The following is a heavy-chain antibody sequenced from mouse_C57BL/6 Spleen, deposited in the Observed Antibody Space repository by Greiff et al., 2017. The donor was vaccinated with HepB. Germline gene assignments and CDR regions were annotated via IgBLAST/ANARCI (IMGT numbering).Heavy chain of an antibody. CDR1: GFTFSDYG. CDR2: ISSGSSTI. V-gene: IGHV5-17*01. CDR3: TRVTTVVAVTY. D-gene: IGHD1-1*01. Sequence: EVMLVESGGGLVKPGGSLKLSCAASGFTFSDYGMHWVRQAPEKGLEWVAYISSGSSTIYYADTVKGRVTISRDNAKHTLFLQMTSLRSEDTAMYYCTRVTTVVAVTYWGQGTLVTVSA. J-gene: IGHJ3*01.